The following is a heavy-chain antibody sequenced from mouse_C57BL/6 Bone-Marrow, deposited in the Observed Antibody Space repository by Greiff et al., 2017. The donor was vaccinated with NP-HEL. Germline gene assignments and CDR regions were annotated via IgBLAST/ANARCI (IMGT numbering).Heavy chain of an antibody. Sequence: EVQLVESGGGLVQPGGSLKLSCAASGFTFSDYYMYWVRQTPEKRLEWVAYISNGGGSTYYPDTVKGRFPISRDNAKNTLYLQMSRLKSEDTAMYYCARLLYYYGSSPWFAYWGQGTLVTVSA. CDR2: ISNGGGST. J-gene: IGHJ3*01. V-gene: IGHV5-12*01. CDR3: ARLLYYYGSSPWFAY. D-gene: IGHD1-1*01. CDR1: GFTFSDYY.